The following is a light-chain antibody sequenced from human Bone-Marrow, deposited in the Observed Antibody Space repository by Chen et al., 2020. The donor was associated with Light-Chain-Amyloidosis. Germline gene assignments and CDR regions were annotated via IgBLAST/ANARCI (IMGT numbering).Light chain of an antibody. J-gene: IGLJ2*01. CDR2: RDT. CDR3: QSADSSGTYEVI. V-gene: IGLV3-25*03. CDR1: DLPTKY. Sequence: SYEPTQPPSLSVSPGPTARITCSGDDLPTKYAYWYQQKPGQAPVLVIHRDTERPSGISERFSGSSSGTTATLTISGVQAEYEADYHCQSADSSGTYEVIFGGGTKLTVL.